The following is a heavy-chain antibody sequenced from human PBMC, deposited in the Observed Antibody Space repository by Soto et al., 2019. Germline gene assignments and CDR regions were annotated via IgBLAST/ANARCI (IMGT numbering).Heavy chain of an antibody. CDR3: ARSAISPFGGLIGPFDY. CDR2: INAGNGNT. D-gene: IGHD3-16*02. J-gene: IGHJ4*02. Sequence: QVQLVQSGAEEKKPGASVKVSCEASGYTFTGYAIHWVRPAPGQRLEWMGWINAGNGNTKYSQKFQGRVTITRDTSASTAYMELSSLRSEDTAVYYCARSAISPFGGLIGPFDYWGQGNLVIVSS. V-gene: IGHV1-3*05. CDR1: GYTFTGYA.